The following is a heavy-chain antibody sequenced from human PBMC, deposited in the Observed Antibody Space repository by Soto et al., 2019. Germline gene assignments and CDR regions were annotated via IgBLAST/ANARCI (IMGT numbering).Heavy chain of an antibody. CDR1: GFTFSSYS. D-gene: IGHD6-13*01. V-gene: IGHV3-21*01. Sequence: AGGSLRLSCAASGFTFSSYSMNWVRQAPGKGLEWVSSISSSSSYIYYADSVKGRFTISRDNAKNSLYLQMNSLRAEDTAVYYCARGTSYSSSYYYYYGMDVWGQGTTVTVSS. CDR3: ARGTSYSSSYYYYYGMDV. CDR2: ISSSSSYI. J-gene: IGHJ6*02.